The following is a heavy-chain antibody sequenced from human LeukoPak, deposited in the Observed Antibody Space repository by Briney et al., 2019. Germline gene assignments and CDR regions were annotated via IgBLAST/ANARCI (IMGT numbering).Heavy chain of an antibody. J-gene: IGHJ3*02. CDR2: ISSSSSYI. Sequence: GGSLRLSCAASGFTFSSYSMNWVRQAPGKGLEWVSSISSSSSYIYYADSVKGRFTISRDNAKNSLYLQMNSLRAEDTAVYYCARDHFMYSSSRSAFDIWGQGTMVTVSS. D-gene: IGHD6-6*01. CDR1: GFTFSSYS. V-gene: IGHV3-21*01. CDR3: ARDHFMYSSSRSAFDI.